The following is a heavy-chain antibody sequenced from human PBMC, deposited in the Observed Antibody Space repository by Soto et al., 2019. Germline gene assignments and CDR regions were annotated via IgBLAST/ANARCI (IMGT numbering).Heavy chain of an antibody. V-gene: IGHV4-39*01. CDR3: AILGKGQLGDY. D-gene: IGHD6-6*01. CDR2: IYYSGST. J-gene: IGHJ4*02. Sequence: PSETLSLTCTVSCGSISSSSYYWGWIRQPPGKGLEWIGSIYYSGSTYYNPSLKSRVTISVDTSKNQFSLKLSSVTAADTAVYYCAILGKGQLGDYWGQGTLVTVSS. CDR1: CGSISSSSYY.